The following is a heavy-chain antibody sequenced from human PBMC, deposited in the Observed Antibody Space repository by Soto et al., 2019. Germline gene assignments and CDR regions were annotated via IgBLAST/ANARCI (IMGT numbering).Heavy chain of an antibody. V-gene: IGHV1-18*01. CDR1: GYTFTSYG. D-gene: IGHD3-16*01. CDR3: ARDPRPGDHYYYYYGMDV. CDR2: ISAYNGNT. J-gene: IGHJ6*02. Sequence: QVQLVQSGAEVKKPGASVKVSCKASGYTFTSYGISWVRQAPGQGLEWMGWISAYNGNTNYAQKLQGRVTMTTDTATSRAYMALRSLRSDDTAVYYCARDPRPGDHYYYYYGMDVWGQGTTVTVSS.